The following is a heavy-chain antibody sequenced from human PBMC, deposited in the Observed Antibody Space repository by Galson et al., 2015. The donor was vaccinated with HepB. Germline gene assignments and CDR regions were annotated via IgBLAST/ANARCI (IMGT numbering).Heavy chain of an antibody. CDR2: TYYRARWYS. Sequence: CAISGDSVGSNAAAWTWVGQSPTRGLEWPGRTYYRARWYSDYAVSLRSRITINPDTSKNQFSLQLKSVTPDDTAVYYCAGAVGATIYYYGLDVWGQGTTVTVSS. D-gene: IGHD1-26*01. J-gene: IGHJ6*02. CDR1: GDSVGSNAAA. V-gene: IGHV6-1*01. CDR3: AGAVGATIYYYGLDV.